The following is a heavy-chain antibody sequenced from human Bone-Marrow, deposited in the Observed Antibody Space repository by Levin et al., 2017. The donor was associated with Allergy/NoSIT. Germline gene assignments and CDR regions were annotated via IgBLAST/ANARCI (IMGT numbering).Heavy chain of an antibody. CDR1: GFIFSNYG. CDR3: AKQGSVAYYYYYYGMDV. CDR2: ISSDGINK. V-gene: IGHV3-30*18. Sequence: AGESLKISCATSGFIFSNYGMHWVRQAPGKGLEWVAVISSDGINKYYADSVKGRFTISRDNSNNTLSLQMNSLRPEDTAMYYCAKQGSVAYYYYYYGMDVWGQGTTVTVSS. J-gene: IGHJ6*02. D-gene: IGHD1-26*01.